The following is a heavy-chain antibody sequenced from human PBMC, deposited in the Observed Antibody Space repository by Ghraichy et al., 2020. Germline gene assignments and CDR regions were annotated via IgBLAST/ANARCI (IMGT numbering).Heavy chain of an antibody. Sequence: SETLSLTCTVSGGSISSGGYYWSWIRQHPGKGLEWIGYIYYSGSTYYNPSLKSRVTISVDTSKNQFSLWLNSVTAADTAVYYCSMDSSGYGPFDYWGQGTLVTVSS. D-gene: IGHD3-22*01. CDR3: SMDSSGYGPFDY. J-gene: IGHJ4*02. CDR2: IYYSGST. V-gene: IGHV4-31*03. CDR1: GGSISSGGYY.